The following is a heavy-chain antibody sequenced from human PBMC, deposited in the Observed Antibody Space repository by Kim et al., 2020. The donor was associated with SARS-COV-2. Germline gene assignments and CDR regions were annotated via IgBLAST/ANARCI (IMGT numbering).Heavy chain of an antibody. D-gene: IGHD1-26*01. Sequence: GGSLRLSCAASGFTFSSYSMNWVRQAPGKGLEWVSSISSGSTYIYYADSMKGRFTVSRDNAKNSLYLQMNSLRAEDTAVYYCARSNGRYPGGLYYFDYWGQGTLVTVSS. J-gene: IGHJ4*02. CDR2: ISSGSTYI. V-gene: IGHV3-21*01. CDR1: GFTFSSYS. CDR3: ARSNGRYPGGLYYFDY.